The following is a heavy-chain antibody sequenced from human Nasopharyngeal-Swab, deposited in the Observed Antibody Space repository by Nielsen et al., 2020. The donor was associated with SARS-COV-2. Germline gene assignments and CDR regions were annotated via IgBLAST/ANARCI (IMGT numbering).Heavy chain of an antibody. V-gene: IGHV4-30-4*01. Sequence: WIRQPPGKGLEWIGYIYYSGSTYYNPSLKRRVTISVDTSKNQFSLKLSSVTAADTAVYYCARGDRGQLEKNDYWGQGTLVTVSS. CDR3: ARGDRGQLEKNDY. CDR2: IYYSGST. D-gene: IGHD3-10*01. J-gene: IGHJ4*02.